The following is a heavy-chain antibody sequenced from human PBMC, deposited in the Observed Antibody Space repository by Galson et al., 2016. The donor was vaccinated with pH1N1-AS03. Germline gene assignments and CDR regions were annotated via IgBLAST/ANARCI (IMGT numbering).Heavy chain of an antibody. CDR3: ARRVYGDYVNWFDP. J-gene: IGHJ5*02. D-gene: IGHD4-17*01. CDR1: GGSISSSSYY. V-gene: IGHV4-39*01. Sequence: TLSLTCTVSGGSISSSSYYWGWIRQPPGKGLEWIGSIYYSGSTYYNPSLKSRVTISVDTSKNQFSLRLSSVTAADTAVYYCARRVYGDYVNWFDPWGQGTLVTVSS. CDR2: IYYSGST.